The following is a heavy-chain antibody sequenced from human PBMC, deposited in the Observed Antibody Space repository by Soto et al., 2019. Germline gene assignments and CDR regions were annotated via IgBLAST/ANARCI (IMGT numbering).Heavy chain of an antibody. J-gene: IGHJ4*02. D-gene: IGHD1-7*01. CDR2: IYWDDDK. CDR1: GFSLSTSGVG. V-gene: IGHV2-5*02. CDR3: AHRRSGVAQWNYGDFDY. Sequence: QITLKESGPTLVKPTQTLTLTCTFSGFSLSTSGVGVGWFRQPPGKALEWLVFIYWDDDKRYSPSLRSRLTITKDTSKSQVVRTMANVDPVDTATYFCAHRRSGVAQWNYGDFDYWGQGTLVTVSA.